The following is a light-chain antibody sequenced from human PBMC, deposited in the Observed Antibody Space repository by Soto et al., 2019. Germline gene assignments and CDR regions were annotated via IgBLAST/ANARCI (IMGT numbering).Light chain of an antibody. CDR1: SSNIGSNY. CDR2: RNN. J-gene: IGLJ1*01. V-gene: IGLV1-47*01. Sequence: QPVLTQPPSASGTPGQRVTISCSGSSSNIGSNYVYWYQQLPGTAPKLLIYRNNQRPSGVPDRFSGSKSGTSASLAISGLRSEDEADYYCAAWDYSLSHVFGTGTKLTVL. CDR3: AAWDYSLSHV.